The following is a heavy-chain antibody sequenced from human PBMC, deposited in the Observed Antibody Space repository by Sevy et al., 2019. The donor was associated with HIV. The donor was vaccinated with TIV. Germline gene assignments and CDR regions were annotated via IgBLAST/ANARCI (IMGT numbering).Heavy chain of an antibody. CDR3: ARDAQYAFDV. CDR2: SNGGAM. Sequence: GGSLRLSCVASGFTFNTYTMNWVRQAPGKGLEWLSYSNGGAMYYADSVKGRFTTSRDNAKNSLFLQMNSLRDEDTAVYYCARDAQYAFDVWGQGTMVTVSS. V-gene: IGHV3-48*02. J-gene: IGHJ3*01. CDR1: GFTFNTYT.